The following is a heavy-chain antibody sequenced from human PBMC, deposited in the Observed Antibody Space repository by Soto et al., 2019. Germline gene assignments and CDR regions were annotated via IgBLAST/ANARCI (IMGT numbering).Heavy chain of an antibody. V-gene: IGHV3-7*03. J-gene: IGHJ4*02. CDR1: GFTLGNYW. CDR2: ARQDGVDK. Sequence: RGSLRRSCTASGFTLGNYWMAWVRQAPGKGLEWVANARQDGVDKGHADSVRDRFTIIRENARNSVFLQMNSLRAEDTAVYFCARDVGGILDYWGQGTLVTVSS. CDR3: ARDVGGILDY.